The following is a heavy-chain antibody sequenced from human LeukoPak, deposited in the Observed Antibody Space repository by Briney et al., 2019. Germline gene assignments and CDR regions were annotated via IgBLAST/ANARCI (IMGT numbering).Heavy chain of an antibody. V-gene: IGHV3-9*01. Sequence: GRSLRLSCAASGFTFDDYAMHWVRQAPGKGLEWVSGISWNSGSIGYADSVKGRFTISRDNAKNPLYLQMNSLRAEDTAVYYCAKDLEHVLRFLEWLPYYMDVWGKGTTVTVSS. J-gene: IGHJ6*03. CDR1: GFTFDDYA. D-gene: IGHD3-3*01. CDR2: ISWNSGSI. CDR3: AKDLEHVLRFLEWLPYYMDV.